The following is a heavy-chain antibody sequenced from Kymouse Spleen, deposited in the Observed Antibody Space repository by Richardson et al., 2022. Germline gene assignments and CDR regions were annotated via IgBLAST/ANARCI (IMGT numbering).Heavy chain of an antibody. CDR1: GFTFDDYA. J-gene: IGHJ6*02. CDR2: ISWNSGSI. D-gene: IGHD6-19*01. CDR3: AKDRIAVAGPLYYYYYGMDV. V-gene: IGHV3-9*01. Sequence: EVQLVESGGGLVQPGRSLRLSCAASGFTFDDYAMHWVRQAPGKGLEWVSGISWNSGSIGYADSVKGRFTISRDNAKNSLYLQMNSLRAEDTALYYCAKDRIAVAGPLYYYYYGMDVWGQGTTVTVSS.